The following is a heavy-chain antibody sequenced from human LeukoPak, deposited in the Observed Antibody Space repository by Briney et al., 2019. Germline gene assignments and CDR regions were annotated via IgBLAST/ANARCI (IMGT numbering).Heavy chain of an antibody. CDR1: EFTFSTYA. J-gene: IGHJ4*02. Sequence: GGSLRLSCAASEFTFSTYAMSWVRQAPGKGLEWVSTISGSGGDTYYADSVKGRFTISRDNSKNTLYLQMNSLRAEDTAVYYCARDPIAAAGGMVDYWGQGTLVTVSS. CDR3: ARDPIAAAGGMVDY. D-gene: IGHD6-13*01. V-gene: IGHV3-23*01. CDR2: ISGSGGDT.